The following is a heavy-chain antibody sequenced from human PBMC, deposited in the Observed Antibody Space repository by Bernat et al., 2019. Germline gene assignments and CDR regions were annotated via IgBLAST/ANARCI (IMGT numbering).Heavy chain of an antibody. V-gene: IGHV3-74*01. J-gene: IGHJ3*02. CDR1: GFTFRSYW. CDR3: ARGGFHHGFDI. Sequence: EVQLVESGGNLVQPGGSLRPSCAASGFTFRSYWIHWVRQAPGKGLVWVSRIDSDGSDTIYAVPVRGRFTISRDNAKNALYLQMNSLRADDTAVYYCARGGFHHGFDIWGQGTMVTVSS. D-gene: IGHD2-21*01. CDR2: IDSDGSDT.